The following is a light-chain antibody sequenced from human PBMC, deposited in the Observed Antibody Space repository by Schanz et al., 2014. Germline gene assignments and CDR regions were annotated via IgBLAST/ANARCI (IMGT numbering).Light chain of an antibody. CDR1: QSVLYTSNNKNF. J-gene: IGKJ4*01. V-gene: IGKV4-1*01. CDR3: YSIPLT. Sequence: DIVMTQSPDSLAVSLGERATINCKSSQSVLYTSNNKNFLAWYQHKPGQPPKLLIYWASARESGVPDRFSGSGSGTDFTLTISSLQAEDVAVYYYYSIPLTFGGGTKVEIK. CDR2: WAS.